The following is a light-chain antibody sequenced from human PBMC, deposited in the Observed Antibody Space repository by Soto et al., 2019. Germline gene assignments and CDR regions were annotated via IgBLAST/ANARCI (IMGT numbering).Light chain of an antibody. CDR3: SSYTNSSTLV. V-gene: IGLV2-18*02. CDR2: EVS. Sequence: QSPLTQPPSVSGSPGQSVTISCTGTSSNVGSHNRVSWYQQPPGTAPKLMIYEVSNRPSGVPDRLSGSKSGNTASLTMSGLQAEDEADYYWSSYTNSSTLVFGGGTELTVL. J-gene: IGLJ2*01. CDR1: SSNVGSHNR.